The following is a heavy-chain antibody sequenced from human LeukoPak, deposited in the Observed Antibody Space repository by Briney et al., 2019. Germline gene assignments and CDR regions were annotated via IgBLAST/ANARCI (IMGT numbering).Heavy chain of an antibody. D-gene: IGHD3-10*01. CDR3: GRTPRKNNRWFGDPYYYYMDA. Sequence: PSETLSLTCAVYGGSFSGYYWSWIRQPPGKGLEWIGEINHSGSTNYNPSLKSRVTISVDTSKNQFSLKLSSVTAADTAVYYCGRTPRKNNRWFGDPYYYYMDAWGKGTTVTISS. J-gene: IGHJ6*03. V-gene: IGHV4-34*01. CDR1: GGSFSGYY. CDR2: INHSGST.